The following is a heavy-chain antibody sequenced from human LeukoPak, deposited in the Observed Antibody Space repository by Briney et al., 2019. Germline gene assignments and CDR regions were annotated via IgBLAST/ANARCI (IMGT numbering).Heavy chain of an antibody. V-gene: IGHV1-69*06. D-gene: IGHD5-12*01. J-gene: IGHJ4*02. CDR2: IIPIFGTA. CDR1: GGTFSSYA. Sequence: SVKVSCKASGGTFSSYAISWVRQVPGQGLEWMGGIIPIFGTANYAQKFQGRVTITADKSTSTAYMELSSLRSEDTAVYYCARRGGTVATIGDDFDYWGQGTVVTVSS. CDR3: ARRGGTVATIGDDFDY.